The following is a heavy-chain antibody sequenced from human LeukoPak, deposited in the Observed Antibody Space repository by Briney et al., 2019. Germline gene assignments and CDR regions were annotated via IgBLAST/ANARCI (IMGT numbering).Heavy chain of an antibody. CDR2: ISAYNGNT. J-gene: IGHJ4*02. CDR3: ARGLGRVRAVPHY. Sequence: SVKVSCKASGYTFTNYGISWVRQAPGQGLEWMGWISAYNGNTHYAQKFQGRVTMTRNTSISTAYMELSSLRSEDTAVYYCARGLGRVRAVPHYWGQGTLVTVSS. V-gene: IGHV1-18*01. D-gene: IGHD6-19*01. CDR1: GYTFTNYG.